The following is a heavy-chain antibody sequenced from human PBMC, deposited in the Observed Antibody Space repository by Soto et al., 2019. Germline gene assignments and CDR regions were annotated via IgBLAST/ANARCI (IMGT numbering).Heavy chain of an antibody. CDR2: ISGSGGST. J-gene: IGHJ4*02. V-gene: IGHV3-23*01. D-gene: IGHD2-15*01. CDR1: GFTFSSYA. Sequence: GGSLRLSCAASGFTFSSYAMSWVRQAPGKGLEWVSAISGSGGSTYYADSVKGRFTISRDNSKNTLYLQMNSLRAEDTAVYYCAKDGSGYCSGGSCYHVRGYFDYWGQGTLVTVSS. CDR3: AKDGSGYCSGGSCYHVRGYFDY.